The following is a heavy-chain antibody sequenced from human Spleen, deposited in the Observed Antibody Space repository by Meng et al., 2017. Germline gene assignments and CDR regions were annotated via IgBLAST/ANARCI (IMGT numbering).Heavy chain of an antibody. CDR1: GFSFGHYE. D-gene: IGHD4-23*01. CDR3: ARDATVVTPSDYFDY. Sequence: GESLKISCEASGFSFGHYEMNWVRQAPGKGLEWVAVISYDGSNKYYADSVKGRFTISRDNSKNTLYLQMNSLRAEDTAVYYCARDATVVTPSDYFDYWGQGTLVTVSS. J-gene: IGHJ4*02. CDR2: ISYDGSNK. V-gene: IGHV3-30*04.